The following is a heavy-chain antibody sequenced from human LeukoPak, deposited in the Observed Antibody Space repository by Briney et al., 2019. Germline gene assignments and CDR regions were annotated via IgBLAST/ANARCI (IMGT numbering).Heavy chain of an antibody. D-gene: IGHD2-15*01. Sequence: GGSLGLSCAASGFTFSNYWMSWVRQAPGKGLEWVANIKQDGSEKYYVDSVKGRFTISRDNAKNSLYLQMNSLRAEDTAVYYCARDHGRYCSGGSCYFGGFFEYWGQGTLGTVSS. V-gene: IGHV3-7*03. CDR2: IKQDGSEK. J-gene: IGHJ4*02. CDR3: ARDHGRYCSGGSCYFGGFFEY. CDR1: GFTFSNYW.